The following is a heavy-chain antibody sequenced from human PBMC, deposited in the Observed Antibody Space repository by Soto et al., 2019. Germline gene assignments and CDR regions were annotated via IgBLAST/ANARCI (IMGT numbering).Heavy chain of an antibody. CDR2: IIPIFGTA. V-gene: IGHV1-69*01. CDR1: GGTFSRYA. J-gene: IGHJ6*02. Sequence: QVQLVQSGAEVKKPGCSVKVSCKTSGGTFSRYAISWVRRAPGQGLECMGGIIPIFGTANYAQKFQGRVTITADESTSTAYMELSSLRSEDTAVYYCARVTRVVAADHHYYYYGMDVWGQGTTVTVSS. D-gene: IGHD2-15*01. CDR3: ARVTRVVAADHHYYYYGMDV.